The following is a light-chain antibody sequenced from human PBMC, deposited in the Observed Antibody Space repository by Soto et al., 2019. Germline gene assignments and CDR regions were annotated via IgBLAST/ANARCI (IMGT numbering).Light chain of an antibody. Sequence: QSVLTQPASVSGSPGQSITISCTGISSDVGVYNSVSWYQQHPGKAPEVIIYEVSKRPSGVCDRFSASKSGTTASLTISGLQAEDGAEYYGCSYFGSMNFRVLFGGGTKVTVL. V-gene: IGLV2-23*02. CDR1: SSDVGVYNS. CDR3: CSYFGSMNFRVL. J-gene: IGLJ3*02. CDR2: EVS.